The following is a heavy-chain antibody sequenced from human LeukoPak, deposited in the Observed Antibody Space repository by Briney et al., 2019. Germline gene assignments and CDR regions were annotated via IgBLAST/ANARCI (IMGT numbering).Heavy chain of an antibody. CDR1: GGSFSGYY. CDR3: ASGYCSSTSCTSVGWFDP. V-gene: IGHV4-34*01. Sequence: PSETLSLTCAVYGGSFSGYYWSWIRQPPGKGLEWIGEINHSGSTNYNPSLKSRVTISVDTSKNQFSLMLSSVTAADTAVYHCASGYCSSTSCTSVGWFDPWGQGTLVTVSS. J-gene: IGHJ5*02. D-gene: IGHD2-2*01. CDR2: INHSGST.